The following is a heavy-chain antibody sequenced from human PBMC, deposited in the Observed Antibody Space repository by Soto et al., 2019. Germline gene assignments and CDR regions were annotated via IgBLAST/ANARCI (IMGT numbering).Heavy chain of an antibody. V-gene: IGHV3-13*01. CDR1: GFTFRGFD. J-gene: IGHJ4*02. CDR3: ARGQEVGAHFFDS. D-gene: IGHD1-26*01. Sequence: GGSLRLSCDASGFTFRGFDMHWVRQPTGKGLEWVSSIGTAGDTYYAFSVEGRFTISRDNSKNSLSLQMNSLRAGDTAVYFCARGQEVGAHFFDSWGQGTQVTVSS. CDR2: IGTAGDT.